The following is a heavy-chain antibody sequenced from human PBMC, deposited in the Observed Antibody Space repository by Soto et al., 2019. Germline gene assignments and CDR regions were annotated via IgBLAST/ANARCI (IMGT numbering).Heavy chain of an antibody. CDR1: GGSLSSYY. CDR2: IYYSGST. Sequence: SETLSLTCTVSGGSLSSYYWSWIRQPPGKGLEWIGYIYYSGSTNYNPSLKSRVTISVDTSKNQFSLKLSSVTAADTAVYYCARVPYYDFWSGYYTGRVPIDYYMDVWGKGTTVTVSS. J-gene: IGHJ6*03. CDR3: ARVPYYDFWSGYYTGRVPIDYYMDV. V-gene: IGHV4-59*01. D-gene: IGHD3-3*01.